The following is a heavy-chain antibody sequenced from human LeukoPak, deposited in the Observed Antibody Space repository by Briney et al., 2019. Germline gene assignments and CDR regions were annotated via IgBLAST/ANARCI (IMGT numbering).Heavy chain of an antibody. J-gene: IGHJ3*02. D-gene: IGHD6-25*01. V-gene: IGHV1-8*01. CDR1: GYTFTSYD. Sequence: ASVKVSCKASGYTFTSYDINWVRQATGQGIEWMGWMNPNSGNSGYAQKFQGRVTITTDTSISTAYMELSGLRSEDTAVYYCARELRRDDIWGQGTMVTVSS. CDR3: ARELRRDDI. CDR2: MNPNSGNS.